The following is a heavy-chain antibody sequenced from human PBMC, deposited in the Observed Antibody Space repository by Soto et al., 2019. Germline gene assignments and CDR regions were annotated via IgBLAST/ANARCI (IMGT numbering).Heavy chain of an antibody. CDR1: GHTFTSNY. CDR2: ITPSGGST. J-gene: IGHJ3*02. Sequence: ASVKVSCKGSGHTFTSNYMHWVRQAPGQGLEWMGVITPSGGSTSYAQKFQGRVTMTRDTSTSTVYMELSSLRSEDTAMYYCGRDNGYCGGDCSNGGPFDIWGRGAMATVSS. CDR3: GRDNGYCGGDCSNGGPFDI. V-gene: IGHV1-46*01. D-gene: IGHD2-21*02.